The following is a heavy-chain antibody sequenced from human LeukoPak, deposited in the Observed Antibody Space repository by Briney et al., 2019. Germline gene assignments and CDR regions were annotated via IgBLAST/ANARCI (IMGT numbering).Heavy chain of an antibody. CDR1: GFTFITYA. V-gene: IGHV3-23*01. CDR3: AKGRLHPNLGFDC. D-gene: IGHD5-12*01. CDR2: IRGDDYT. Sequence: GGSLRLSCAASGFTFITYAMTWVRQAPGKGLEWVSTIRGDDYTYFADSVKGRFTISRDNPKNTLYLQMDSLRAEDTALYFCAKGRLHPNLGFDCWGQGIMVAVSS. J-gene: IGHJ4*02.